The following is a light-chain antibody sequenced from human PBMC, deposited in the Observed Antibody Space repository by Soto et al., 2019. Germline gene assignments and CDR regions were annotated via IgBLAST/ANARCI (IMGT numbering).Light chain of an antibody. Sequence: EIVLTQSPGTLSLSPGERATLSCRASQSVSSSYLAWYQQKPGQAPRLLIYGASSRATGIPDRFSGSGSGTAFTLTISRLEPEDFEVYYCQQYGSSPRTFGQGTKVDIK. CDR3: QQYGSSPRT. J-gene: IGKJ1*01. V-gene: IGKV3-20*01. CDR1: QSVSSSY. CDR2: GAS.